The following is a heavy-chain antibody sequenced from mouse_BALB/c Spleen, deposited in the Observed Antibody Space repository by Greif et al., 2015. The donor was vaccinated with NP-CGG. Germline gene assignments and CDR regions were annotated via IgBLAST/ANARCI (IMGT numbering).Heavy chain of an antibody. Sequence: EVKLMESGGGLVQPGGSRKLSCAASGFTFSSFGMHWVRQAPEKGLEWVAYISSGSSAIYYADTVKGRFTISRDNPKNPLFLQMTSLRSEDTAMYYCARGASSTVVAKDAMDYWGQGTSVTVSS. CDR1: GFTFSSFG. CDR3: ARGASSTVVAKDAMDY. V-gene: IGHV5-17*02. D-gene: IGHD1-1*01. CDR2: ISSGSSAI. J-gene: IGHJ4*01.